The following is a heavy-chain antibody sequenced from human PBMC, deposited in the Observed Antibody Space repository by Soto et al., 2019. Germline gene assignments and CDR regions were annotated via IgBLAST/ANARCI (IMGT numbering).Heavy chain of an antibody. CDR2: IPVGGNT. J-gene: IGHJ3*02. D-gene: IGHD2-8*02. CDR3: AKATATGGGAFDI. Sequence: GGSLRLSCAASGFTCSSYDMSWVRQAPGKGLEWVSTIPVGGNTYYADSVKGRFTISRDNSKNTLYLQMNSLTAGDTAVYYCAKATATGGGAFDICGQGTMVTVSS. CDR1: GFTCSSYD. V-gene: IGHV3-23*01.